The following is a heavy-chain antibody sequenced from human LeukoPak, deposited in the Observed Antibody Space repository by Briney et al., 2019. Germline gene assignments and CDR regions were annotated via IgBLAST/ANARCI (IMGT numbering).Heavy chain of an antibody. Sequence: GGSLRLSXTASGLTFSTSGFNWVRQAPGKGLEWVASIGPTGSDRYHADSIKGRFTISRDNANNFLYLQMNSLRAEDTAVYYCATETNGRHYDYWGQGTLLAVSS. J-gene: IGHJ4*02. CDR1: GLTFSTSG. CDR3: ATETNGRHYDY. D-gene: IGHD1-14*01. CDR2: IGPTGSDR. V-gene: IGHV3-21*06.